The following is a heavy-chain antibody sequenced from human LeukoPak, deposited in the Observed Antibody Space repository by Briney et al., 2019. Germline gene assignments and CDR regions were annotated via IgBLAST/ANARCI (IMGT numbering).Heavy chain of an antibody. J-gene: IGHJ6*02. D-gene: IGHD1-1*01. V-gene: IGHV3-30*03. CDR3: ARGRYNWNDPTLMDV. CDR1: GFTFSSYG. Sequence: GGSLRLSCAASGFTFSSYGMHWVRQAPGKGLEWVAVISYDGSNKYYADSVKGRFTISRDNSKNTLYLQMNSLRAEDTAVYYCARGRYNWNDPTLMDVWGLGTTVTVSS. CDR2: ISYDGSNK.